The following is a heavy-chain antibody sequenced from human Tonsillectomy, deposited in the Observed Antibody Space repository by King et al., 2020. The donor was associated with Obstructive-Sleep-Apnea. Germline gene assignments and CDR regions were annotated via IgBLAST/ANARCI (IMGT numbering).Heavy chain of an antibody. J-gene: IGHJ3*02. Sequence: VQLVESGGGLVQPGGSLRLSCAASGFTLSDHYMDWVRQAPGKGLEWVGRTRNKANSYTTEYAASVKGRFTISRDDSKNSLYLQMNSLKTEDTAVYYCARHLTGDDAFDIWGQGTMVTVSS. CDR3: ARHLTGDDAFDI. CDR2: TRNKANSYTT. CDR1: GFTLSDHY. V-gene: IGHV3-72*01. D-gene: IGHD3-16*01.